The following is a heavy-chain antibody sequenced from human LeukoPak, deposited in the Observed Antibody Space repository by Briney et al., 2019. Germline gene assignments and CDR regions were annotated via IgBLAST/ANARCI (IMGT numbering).Heavy chain of an antibody. CDR2: IYYSGST. CDR1: GGSISSGGYY. J-gene: IGHJ6*02. CDR3: ARDRIWYGMDV. V-gene: IGHV4-31*03. Sequence: SQTLSLTCTVSGGSISSGGYYWSWIRQHPGKGLEWIGYIYYSGSTHYNPSLKSRVTISVDTSKNQFSLKLSSVTAADTAVYYCARDRIWYGMDVWGQGTTVTVSS. D-gene: IGHD2-15*01.